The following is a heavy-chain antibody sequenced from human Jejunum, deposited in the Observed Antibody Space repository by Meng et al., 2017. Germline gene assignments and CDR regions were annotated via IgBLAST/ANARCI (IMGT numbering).Heavy chain of an antibody. J-gene: IGHJ4*02. Sequence: QIQLQQSGSGLVKPSQTPPLTFAISGDSVPSNSAGWNWIRQSPSRGLEWLGRTYYRSKWYIDYAVSVKSRITINPDTSKNQFSLHLNSVTPEDTAVYYCAGGGLVRSTRGYFDYWGQGTLVTVSS. CDR2: TYYRSKWYI. V-gene: IGHV6-1*01. CDR1: GDSVPSNSAG. CDR3: AGGGLVRSTRGYFDY. D-gene: IGHD1-26*01.